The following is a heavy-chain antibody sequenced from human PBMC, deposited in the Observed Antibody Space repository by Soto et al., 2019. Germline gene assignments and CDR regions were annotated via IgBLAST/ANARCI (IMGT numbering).Heavy chain of an antibody. CDR2: TYYRSKWYN. D-gene: IGHD6-19*01. J-gene: IGHJ6*02. CDR1: VDILSSNSAA. CDR3: ARAYEERVEVAGTPYYYYYGMDV. V-gene: IGHV6-1*01. Sequence: QTLSLTRAFSVDILSSNSAAWNWIRQSPSRGLEWLGRTYYRSKWYNDYALSVKSRITINPDTSKNQFSLQLNSVTPEDTAVYYCARAYEERVEVAGTPYYYYYGMDVWGQGTTVTVSS.